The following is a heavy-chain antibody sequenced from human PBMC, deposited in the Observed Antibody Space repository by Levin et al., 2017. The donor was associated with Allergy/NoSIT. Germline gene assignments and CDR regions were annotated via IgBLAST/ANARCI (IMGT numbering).Heavy chain of an antibody. CDR1: GFTFTDHH. J-gene: IGHJ4*02. Sequence: GGSLRLSCAASGFTFTDHHMSWIRQAPGKGLEWVSLIYSGGSTSYADSVKGRFTISRDNSKNTVYLQMNRLRAEDTAVYYCARGLSGGSCCIFDYWGQGTLVTVSS. CDR2: IYSGGST. CDR3: ARGLSGGSCCIFDY. V-gene: IGHV3-66*01. D-gene: IGHD2-15*01.